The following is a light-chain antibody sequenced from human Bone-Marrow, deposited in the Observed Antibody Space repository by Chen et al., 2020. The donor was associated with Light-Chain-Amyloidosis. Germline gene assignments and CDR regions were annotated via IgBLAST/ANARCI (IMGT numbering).Light chain of an antibody. Sequence: SYVLTQPSSVSVAPGQTATIACGGNNIGSTSVHWYQQTPGQAPLLVVYDDSDRPSGIHERLSGSNSGNRATLTISRVEAVDEADYYCQVWDRSSDRPVFGGGTKLTVL. CDR1: NIGSTS. V-gene: IGLV3-21*02. CDR2: DDS. J-gene: IGLJ3*02. CDR3: QVWDRSSDRPV.